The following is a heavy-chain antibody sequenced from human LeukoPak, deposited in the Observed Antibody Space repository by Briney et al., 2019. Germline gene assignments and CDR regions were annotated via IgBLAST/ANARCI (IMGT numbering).Heavy chain of an antibody. Sequence: PGGSLRLSCAASGFTFSSYAMSWVRQAPGKGLEWVSAISGIGGSTYYADSVKGRFTISRDNSKNTLYLQMNSLRAEDTAVYYCAKDLAIVVVPAAIGYWGQGTLVTVSS. J-gene: IGHJ4*02. CDR2: ISGIGGST. D-gene: IGHD2-2*01. V-gene: IGHV3-23*01. CDR1: GFTFSSYA. CDR3: AKDLAIVVVPAAIGY.